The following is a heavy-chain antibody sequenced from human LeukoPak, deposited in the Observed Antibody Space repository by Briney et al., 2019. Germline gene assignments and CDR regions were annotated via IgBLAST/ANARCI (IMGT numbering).Heavy chain of an antibody. V-gene: IGHV1-69-2*01. Sequence: ASVKISCKVSGYTFTDYHMHWVQQAPGKGLEWMGLVDPEDGETIYAEKFQGRVTITADTSTDTAYMELSSLRSEDTAVYYCATDRGSGGAFDIWGQGTMVTVSS. J-gene: IGHJ3*02. CDR1: GYTFTDYH. CDR2: VDPEDGET. CDR3: ATDRGSGGAFDI. D-gene: IGHD3-10*01.